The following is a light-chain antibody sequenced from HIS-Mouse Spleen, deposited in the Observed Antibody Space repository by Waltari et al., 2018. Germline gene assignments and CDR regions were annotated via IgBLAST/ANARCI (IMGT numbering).Light chain of an antibody. Sequence: QSALTQPPSASGSPGQSVTIPCTGTSSDVGGYNHVPWYQQHPGKAPKLMIYEVSKRPSGVPDRFSGSKSGNTASLTVSGLQAEDEADYYCSSYAGSNIVVFGGGTKLTVL. V-gene: IGLV2-8*01. CDR3: SSYAGSNIVV. CDR2: EVS. CDR1: SSDVGGYNH. J-gene: IGLJ2*01.